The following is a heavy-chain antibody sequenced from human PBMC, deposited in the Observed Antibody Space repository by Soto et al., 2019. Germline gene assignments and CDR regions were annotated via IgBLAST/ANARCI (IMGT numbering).Heavy chain of an antibody. CDR1: GGSISSSSYY. Sequence: PSETLSLTCTVSGGSISSSSYYWGWIRQPPGKGLEWIGSIYYSGSTYYNPSLKSRCTISVDTSKNQFSLKLRSVTAADTDVYYCARHYYYDSSGYYVAFDIWGQGTMVTVSS. CDR3: ARHYYYDSSGYYVAFDI. CDR2: IYYSGST. J-gene: IGHJ3*02. D-gene: IGHD3-22*01. V-gene: IGHV4-39*01.